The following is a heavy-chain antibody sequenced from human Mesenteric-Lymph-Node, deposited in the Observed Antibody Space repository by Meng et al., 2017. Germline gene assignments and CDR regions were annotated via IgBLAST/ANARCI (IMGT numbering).Heavy chain of an antibody. CDR3: ARDSPYTSGWFDTGYFHH. D-gene: IGHD6-19*01. Sequence: QVQVQGSGPGWVKPSQTLSLTGTVAGGSISGGSSYWSWTGQPAGKGLEWIGRVYTSGRTNFNPSLKSRVTISVDTSKNQFSLNLSSVTAADTAVYYCARDSPYTSGWFDTGYFHHWGQGTLVTVSS. CDR1: GGSISGGSSY. CDR2: VYTSGRT. V-gene: IGHV4-61*02. J-gene: IGHJ1*01.